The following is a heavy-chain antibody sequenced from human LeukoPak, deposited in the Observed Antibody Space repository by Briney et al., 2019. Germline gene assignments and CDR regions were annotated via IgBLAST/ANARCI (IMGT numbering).Heavy chain of an antibody. V-gene: IGHV1-46*01. CDR2: INPSGGST. J-gene: IGHJ4*02. Sequence: ASVKVSCKASGYTFTRHYMHWVRQAPGQGLEWMGIINPSGGSTSYAQKFQGRITMTRDTSTSTVYMELSSLTSEDTAVYYCARGYCTNAVCSLGPTQAWGQGTLVTVSS. D-gene: IGHD2-8*01. CDR3: ARGYCTNAVCSLGPTQA. CDR1: GYTFTRHY.